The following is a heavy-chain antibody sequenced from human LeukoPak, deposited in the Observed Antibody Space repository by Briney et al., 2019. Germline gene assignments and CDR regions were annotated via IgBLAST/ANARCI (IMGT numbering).Heavy chain of an antibody. CDR3: AKVRGVYCSSPACYYYDS. V-gene: IGHV3-23*01. D-gene: IGHD2-2*01. Sequence: PGGSLRPSCEASGFTFRSFAMSWVRQTPGGGLEWFPGFSPSGGRTLYADSVEGRFTISRDNSNDTVYLQLSSLRAEDSALYYCAKVRGVYCSSPACYYYDSWGQGTPVTVSS. J-gene: IGHJ4*02. CDR1: GFTFRSFA. CDR2: FSPSGGRT.